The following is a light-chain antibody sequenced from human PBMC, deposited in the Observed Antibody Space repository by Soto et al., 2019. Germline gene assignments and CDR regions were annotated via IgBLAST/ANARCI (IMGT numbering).Light chain of an antibody. Sequence: QSVLTQPASVSGSPGQSITISCTGTSNDVGIYNSVSWFQHHPGKGPKLVIYDVSNRPSGVSNRFSGSKSGSTASLTISGLQAEDEADYHCSSYTISSTYVFGTGTKVTVL. V-gene: IGLV2-14*01. CDR2: DVS. J-gene: IGLJ1*01. CDR3: SSYTISSTYV. CDR1: SNDVGIYNS.